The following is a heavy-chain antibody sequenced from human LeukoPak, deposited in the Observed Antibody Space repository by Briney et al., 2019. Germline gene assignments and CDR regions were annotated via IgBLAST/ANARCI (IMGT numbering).Heavy chain of an antibody. CDR2: IKQDGSKK. CDR1: GFTFSSYW. V-gene: IGHV3-7*04. J-gene: IGHJ3*02. CDR3: ARDSSGYYYPDAFDI. D-gene: IGHD3-22*01. Sequence: GGSLRLSCAASGFTFSSYWMSWVRQAPGKGLEWVANIKQDGSKKYYVESVKGRFTISRDNAKNSLYLQMNSLRAEDTAVYYCARDSSGYYYPDAFDIWGQGTMVTVSS.